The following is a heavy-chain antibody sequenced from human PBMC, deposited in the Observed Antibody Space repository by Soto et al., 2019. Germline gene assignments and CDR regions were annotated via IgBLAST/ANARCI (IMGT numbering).Heavy chain of an antibody. Sequence: QVQLVQSGAEVKKPGASVNVSCKASGYTFTSYDTNWVRQATGQGLEWMGWMNPNSGNTGYAQKFQGRVTMTRNTSIRTDYMELRSLRSEDTAVYYCARERSGYFDYWGQGNLLTVSS. D-gene: IGHD2-15*01. CDR3: ARERSGYFDY. J-gene: IGHJ4*02. CDR1: GYTFTSYD. CDR2: MNPNSGNT. V-gene: IGHV1-8*01.